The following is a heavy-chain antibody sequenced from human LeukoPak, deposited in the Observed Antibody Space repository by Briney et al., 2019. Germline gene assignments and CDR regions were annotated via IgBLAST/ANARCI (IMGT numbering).Heavy chain of an antibody. D-gene: IGHD5-24*01. J-gene: IGHJ4*02. V-gene: IGHV3-30-3*01. CDR3: ARDHRDGYNY. CDR1: GFTFSSYA. CDR2: ISYDGSNK. Sequence: GGSLRLSCAASGFTFSSYAMHWVRQAPGKGLEWVAVISYDGSNKYYADSVKGRFTISRDNSKNTLYLQMNSLRAEDTAVYYCARDHRDGYNYWGQGTLVTVSS.